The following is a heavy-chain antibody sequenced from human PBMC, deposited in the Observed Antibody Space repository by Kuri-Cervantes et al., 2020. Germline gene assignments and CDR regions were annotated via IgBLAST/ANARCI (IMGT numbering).Heavy chain of an antibody. V-gene: IGHV4-4*02. CDR1: GGSISSSNW. Sequence: GSLRLSCAVSGGSISSSNWWSWVRQPPGKGLEWIGEINHSGSTNYNPSLKGRVTISVDTSKNQFPLKLSSVTAADTAVYYCARGGRGISWYCFDSWGQGTLVTVSS. D-gene: IGHD6-13*01. CDR3: ARGGRGISWYCFDS. J-gene: IGHJ4*02. CDR2: INHSGST.